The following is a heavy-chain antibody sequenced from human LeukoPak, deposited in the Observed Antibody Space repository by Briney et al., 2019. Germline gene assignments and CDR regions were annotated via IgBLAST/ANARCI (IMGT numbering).Heavy chain of an antibody. J-gene: IGHJ4*02. CDR2: IWYDGSNK. D-gene: IGHD4-23*01. Sequence: HSGGSLRLSCAASGFTFSSYGMHWVRQAPGKGLEWVAVIWYDGSNKYYADSVKGRFTISRDNSKNTLYLQMNSLRAEDTAVYYCAKAYTDYGSNSGFFEKRSDYWGLGTLVTVSS. CDR1: GFTFSSYG. V-gene: IGHV3-33*06. CDR3: AKAYTDYGSNSGFFEKRSDY.